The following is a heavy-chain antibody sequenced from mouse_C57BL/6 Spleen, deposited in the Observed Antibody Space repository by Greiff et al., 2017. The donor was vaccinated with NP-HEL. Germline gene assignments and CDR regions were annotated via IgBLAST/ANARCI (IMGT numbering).Heavy chain of an antibody. CDR2: IRLKSDNYAT. CDR1: GFTFSNYW. CDR3: TGGTYYYGSSSYWYFDV. D-gene: IGHD1-1*01. Sequence: VQLKESGGGLVQPGGSMKLSCVASGFTFSNYWMNWVRQSPEKGLEWVAQIRLKSDNYATHYAESVKGRFTISRDDSKSSVYLQMNNLRAEDTGIYYCTGGTYYYGSSSYWYFDVWGTGTTVTVSS. J-gene: IGHJ1*03. V-gene: IGHV6-3*01.